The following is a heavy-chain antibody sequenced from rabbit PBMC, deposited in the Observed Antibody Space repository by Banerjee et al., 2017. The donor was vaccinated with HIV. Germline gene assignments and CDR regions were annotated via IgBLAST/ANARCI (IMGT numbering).Heavy chain of an antibody. J-gene: IGHJ4*01. CDR3: ARDRANDGGCVFGL. V-gene: IGHV1S40*01. CDR2: IYGGSSDSA. Sequence: QSLEESGGDLVKPGASLTLTCIASGFSFSSTYYMCWVRQAPGKGPEWIGCIYGGSSDSAYYASWVKGRLTISKTSSTTVTLQMTSLTAADTATYFCARDRANDGGCVFGLWGPGTLVTVS. D-gene: IGHD5-1*01. CDR1: GFSFSSTYY.